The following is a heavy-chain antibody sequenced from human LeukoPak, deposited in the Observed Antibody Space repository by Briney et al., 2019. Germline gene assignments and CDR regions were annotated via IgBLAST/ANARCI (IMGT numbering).Heavy chain of an antibody. CDR2: ISAYNGNT. Sequence: ASVKVSCKASGYTFTSYGISWVRQAPGQGLEWMGWISAYNGNTNYAQKLQGRVTMTTDTSTSTAYMELRSLRSDDTAVYYCARDRTYCSSTSCYSYHYYYYMDVWGKGTTVTVSS. V-gene: IGHV1-18*01. J-gene: IGHJ6*03. CDR1: GYTFTSYG. D-gene: IGHD2-2*02. CDR3: ARDRTYCSSTSCYSYHYYYYMDV.